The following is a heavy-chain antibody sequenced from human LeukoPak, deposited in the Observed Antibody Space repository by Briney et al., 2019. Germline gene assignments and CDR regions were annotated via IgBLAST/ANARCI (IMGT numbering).Heavy chain of an antibody. CDR1: GYTFTGYY. Sequence: GASVKVSCKASGYTFTGYYMHWVRQAPGQGLEWMGWINPNSDDTNYAQKFQGRVTMTRDTSISTAYMELSRLRSDDTAVYYCARSLEQKLISVAVGYWGQGTLVTVSS. V-gene: IGHV1-2*02. CDR2: INPNSDDT. CDR3: ARSLEQKLISVAVGY. J-gene: IGHJ4*02. D-gene: IGHD6-13*01.